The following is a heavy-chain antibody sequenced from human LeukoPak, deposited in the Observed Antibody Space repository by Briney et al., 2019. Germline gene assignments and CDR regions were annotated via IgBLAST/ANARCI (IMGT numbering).Heavy chain of an antibody. V-gene: IGHV4-61*02. CDR1: GGSISSGSAY. J-gene: IGHJ4*02. Sequence: SETLSLTCTVSGGSISSGSAYWRWIRQPAGKGVECIGRIYTSGSTSYNPSLKSRVTISVDTSKNQFSLKLSSVTAADTAVYYCARVQIYSSSSDEYFDYWGQGTLVTVSS. D-gene: IGHD6-6*01. CDR3: ARVQIYSSSSDEYFDY. CDR2: IYTSGST.